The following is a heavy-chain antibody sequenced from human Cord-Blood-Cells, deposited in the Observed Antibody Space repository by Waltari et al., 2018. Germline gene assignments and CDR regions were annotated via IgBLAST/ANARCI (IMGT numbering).Heavy chain of an antibody. J-gene: IGHJ6*03. CDR2: IIPIFGTA. CDR3: ARSGSLDFWSGYLSYYYYMDV. CDR1: GGTFSSYA. D-gene: IGHD3-3*01. V-gene: IGHV1-69*01. Sequence: QVQLVQSGAEVKKPGSSVKVSCKASGGTFSSYAISWVRQAPGQGLEWMGGIIPIFGTANDAQKFQGRVTITADESTSTAYMELSSLRSEDTAVYYCARSGSLDFWSGYLSYYYYMDVWGKGTTVTVSS.